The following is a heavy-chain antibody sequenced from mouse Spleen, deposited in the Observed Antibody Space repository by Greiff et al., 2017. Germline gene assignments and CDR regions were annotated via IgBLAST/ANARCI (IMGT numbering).Heavy chain of an antibody. CDR3: ARKYGNYAMDY. J-gene: IGHJ4*01. D-gene: IGHD2-10*02. V-gene: IGHV3-6*02. CDR1: GYSITSGYY. Sequence: EVHLVESGPGLVKPSQSLSLTCSVTGYSITSGYYWNWIRQFPGNKLEWMGYISYDGSNNYNPSLKNRISITRDTSKNQFFLKLNSVTTEDTATYYCARKYGNYAMDYWGQGTSVTVSS. CDR2: ISYDGSN.